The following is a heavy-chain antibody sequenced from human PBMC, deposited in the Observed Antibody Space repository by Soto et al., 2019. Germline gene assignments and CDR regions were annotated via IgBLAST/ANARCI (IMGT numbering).Heavy chain of an antibody. CDR1: GGTFSSYA. CDR2: IIPIFGTA. CDR3: AREGCCGDTAMATGWFDP. J-gene: IGHJ5*02. Sequence: SVKVSCKASGGTFSSYAISWVRQAPGQGLEWMGGIIPIFGTANYAQKFQGRVTITADESTSTAYMELSSLRSEDTAVYYCAREGCCGDTAMATGWFDPWGQGTLVTVSS. D-gene: IGHD5-18*01. V-gene: IGHV1-69*13.